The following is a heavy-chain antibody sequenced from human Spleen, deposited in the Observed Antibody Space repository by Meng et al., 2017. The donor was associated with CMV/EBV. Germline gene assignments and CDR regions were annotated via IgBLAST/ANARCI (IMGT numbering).Heavy chain of an antibody. J-gene: IGHJ6*02. Sequence: SVKVSCKASGYTFTGYYIHWVRQAPGQGLEWMGGIIPIVGVANYAQRLQGRLIITADISTSTAYMELSSLIPEDTAVYYCARESGGMDVWGQGTTVTVSS. CDR3: ARESGGMDV. V-gene: IGHV1-69*10. CDR1: GYTFTGYY. CDR2: IIPIVGVA.